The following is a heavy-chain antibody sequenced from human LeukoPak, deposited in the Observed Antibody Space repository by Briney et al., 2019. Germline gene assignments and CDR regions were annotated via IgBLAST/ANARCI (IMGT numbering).Heavy chain of an antibody. Sequence: PGGSLRLSCAASGFTFSSYWMSWVRQAPGKGLEWVANMKQDGREKYYADSVKGRFTISRDNARNSLYLQMNSLRAEDTALYYCAKIYNYGRQNYFDCWGQGTLVTVSS. J-gene: IGHJ4*02. CDR3: AKIYNYGRQNYFDC. CDR1: GFTFSSYW. D-gene: IGHD5-18*01. V-gene: IGHV3-7*03. CDR2: MKQDGREK.